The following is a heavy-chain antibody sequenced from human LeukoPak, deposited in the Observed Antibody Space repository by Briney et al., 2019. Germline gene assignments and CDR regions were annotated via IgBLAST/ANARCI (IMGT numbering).Heavy chain of an antibody. CDR3: TRVAENCSGGSCYSVEYYFDY. V-gene: IGHV3-73*01. D-gene: IGHD2-15*01. Sequence: PGGSLKLSCAASGFTFSGSAMHWVRQASGKGLEWVGRIRSKANSYATAYAASVKGRFTISRDDSKNTAYLQMNSLKTEDTAVYYCTRVAENCSGGSCYSVEYYFDYWGQGTLVTVSS. J-gene: IGHJ4*02. CDR1: GFTFSGSA. CDR2: IRSKANSYAT.